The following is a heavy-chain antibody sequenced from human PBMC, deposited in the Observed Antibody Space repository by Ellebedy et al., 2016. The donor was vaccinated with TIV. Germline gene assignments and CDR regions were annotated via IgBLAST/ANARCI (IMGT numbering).Heavy chain of an antibody. V-gene: IGHV4-39*01. CDR3: ARHASGVAVAGFYYFNY. J-gene: IGHJ4*02. Sequence: SETLSLTXTVSGDSIGGSTYYWAWIRQPPGKGLEWIGSIYYSGRTFYNPSLKSRFTISVDTSKNQLSLKLRSVTAADTAVYYCARHASGVAVAGFYYFNYWGQGTLVTVSS. CDR1: GDSIGGSTYY. D-gene: IGHD6-19*01. CDR2: IYYSGRT.